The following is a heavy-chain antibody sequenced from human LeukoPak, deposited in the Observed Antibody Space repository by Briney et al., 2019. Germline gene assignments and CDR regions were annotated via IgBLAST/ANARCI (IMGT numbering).Heavy chain of an antibody. CDR1: GYTFTSYY. Sequence: ASVKVSCKASGYTFTSYYMHWVRQAPGQGLEWMGIINPSGGSTSYAQKFQGRVTMTRDTSTSTVYMELSSLRSEDTAVYYCARVPVMVYAIYYFDYWGQGTPVTVSS. V-gene: IGHV1-46*01. J-gene: IGHJ4*02. CDR3: ARVPVMVYAIYYFDY. CDR2: INPSGGST. D-gene: IGHD2-8*01.